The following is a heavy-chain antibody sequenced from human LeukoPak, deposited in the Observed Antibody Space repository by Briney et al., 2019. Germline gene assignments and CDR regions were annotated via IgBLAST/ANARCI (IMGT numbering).Heavy chain of an antibody. Sequence: GGSLRLSCAASGFTFSSYWMSWVRQAPGRGLEWMANIKQDGSEKYYVDSVKGRFTISRDNAKNSLYLQMNSLRAEDTAVYYCARDFGYGSGSYGVNWGQGTLVTVSS. CDR2: IKQDGSEK. CDR1: GFTFSSYW. V-gene: IGHV3-7*01. D-gene: IGHD3-10*01. CDR3: ARDFGYGSGSYGVN. J-gene: IGHJ4*02.